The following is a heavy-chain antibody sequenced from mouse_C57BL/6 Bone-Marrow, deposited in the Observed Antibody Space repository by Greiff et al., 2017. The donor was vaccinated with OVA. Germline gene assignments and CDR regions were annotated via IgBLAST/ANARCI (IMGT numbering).Heavy chain of an antibody. V-gene: IGHV5-4*01. CDR2: ISDGGSYT. J-gene: IGHJ4*01. CDR1: GFTFSSYA. Sequence: EVMLVESGGGLVKPGGSLKLSCAASGFTFSSYAMSWVRQTPEKRLEWVAPISDGGSYTYYPDNVQGRFTISRDNAKNNLDLQMSHLESEDTAMYYCARDRSGYYGSSSSQYYAMDYWGQGTSVTVSS. CDR3: ARDRSGYYGSSSSQYYAMDY. D-gene: IGHD1-1*01.